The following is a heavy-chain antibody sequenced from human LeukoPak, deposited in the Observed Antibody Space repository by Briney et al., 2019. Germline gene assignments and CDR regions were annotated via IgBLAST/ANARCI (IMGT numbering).Heavy chain of an antibody. CDR2: ISSSSSTI. Sequence: PGGSLRLSCAASGFTFSSYSMNWVRQAPGKGLEWVSYISSSSSTIYYADSVKGRFTISRDNAKNSLYLQMNSLRAEDTAVYYCARDRGYSSGWGTDYWGQGTLVTVSS. CDR1: GFTFSSYS. CDR3: ARDRGYSSGWGTDY. J-gene: IGHJ4*02. V-gene: IGHV3-48*01. D-gene: IGHD6-19*01.